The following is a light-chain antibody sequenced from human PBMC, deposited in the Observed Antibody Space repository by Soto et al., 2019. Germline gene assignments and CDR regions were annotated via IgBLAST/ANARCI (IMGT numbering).Light chain of an antibody. CDR2: AAS. V-gene: IGKV1-39*01. CDR3: QQSYSIPFT. Sequence: DIQMTQSPSSLSASVGDRVTITCRASQSISSYLNWYHQKAGKAPKLLIYAASSLQSGVPSRFSGSGSGTDFTLTISSLQPEDFATYYCQQSYSIPFTFGPGTKVDIK. J-gene: IGKJ3*01. CDR1: QSISSY.